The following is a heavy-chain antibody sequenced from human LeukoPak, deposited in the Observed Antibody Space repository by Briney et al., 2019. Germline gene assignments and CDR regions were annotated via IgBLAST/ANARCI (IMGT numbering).Heavy chain of an antibody. D-gene: IGHD3-22*01. CDR1: GFTFSSYA. CDR3: AKDLLDSRGYYFCDY. CDR2: ISGSGGST. J-gene: IGHJ4*02. V-gene: IGHV3-23*01. Sequence: GGSLRLSCAASGFTFSSYAMSWVRQAPGKGLEWVSAISGSGGSTYYAYSVKGRFTISRDNSKNTLYLQMNSLRAEDTAVYYCAKDLLDSRGYYFCDYWGQGTLVTVSS.